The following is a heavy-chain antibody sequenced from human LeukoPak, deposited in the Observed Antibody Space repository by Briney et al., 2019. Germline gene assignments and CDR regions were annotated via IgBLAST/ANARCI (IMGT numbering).Heavy chain of an antibody. CDR1: GFTFSSYG. J-gene: IGHJ4*02. D-gene: IGHD2-8*01. Sequence: GGSLRLSCAASGFTFSSYGMHWVRQAPGKGLEWVSSISGSGGSTYYADSVKGRFTISRVNSKNTLYLQMNSLRAEDTAVYYYAKSACTNAVCGEDYWGQGTLVTVSS. CDR3: AKSACTNAVCGEDY. V-gene: IGHV3-23*01. CDR2: ISGSGGST.